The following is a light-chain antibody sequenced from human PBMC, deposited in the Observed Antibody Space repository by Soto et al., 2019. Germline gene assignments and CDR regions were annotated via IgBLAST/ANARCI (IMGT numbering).Light chain of an antibody. J-gene: IGKJ1*01. Sequence: EIVMTQSPATLSVSPGERATLSCRASQSVRTTVAWYQQRPGQAPRLLIYAASTRATGVPARFNGDGSGTDFILTVTSVQSEDFGIYYCQQYTDWPTTFGQGTKVEIK. CDR2: AAS. CDR1: QSVRTT. V-gene: IGKV3-15*01. CDR3: QQYTDWPTT.